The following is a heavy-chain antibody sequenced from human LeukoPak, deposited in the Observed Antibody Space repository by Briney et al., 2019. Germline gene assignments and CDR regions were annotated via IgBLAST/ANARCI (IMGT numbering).Heavy chain of an antibody. V-gene: IGHV1-18*01. CDR1: GYTFTSYD. J-gene: IGHJ4*02. D-gene: IGHD2/OR15-2a*01. CDR2: ISAYTGNT. CDR3: AREDNSCPHIDH. Sequence: GAAVKVSCKASGYTFTSYDFSWVRQAPGQGLEWMGWISAYTGNTKYAQRLQGRVTLTTDTSTSTAYMELRSLRSDDTAVYYCAREDNSCPHIDHWGQGTLVTVSS.